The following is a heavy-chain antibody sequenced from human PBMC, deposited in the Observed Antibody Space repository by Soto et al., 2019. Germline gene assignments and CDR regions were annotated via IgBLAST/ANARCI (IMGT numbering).Heavy chain of an antibody. CDR1: GFTFSSYA. CDR3: TKAAGVTSISDYFDY. J-gene: IGHJ4*02. V-gene: IGHV3-23*01. Sequence: GGSLRLSCAASGFTFSSYAMSWVRQAPGKGLEWVSAISGSGGSTYYADSGKGRFTISRDNSKNTLYLQMNSLRAEDTAVYYCTKAAGVTSISDYFDYWGQGTLVTVSS. D-gene: IGHD3-3*02. CDR2: ISGSGGST.